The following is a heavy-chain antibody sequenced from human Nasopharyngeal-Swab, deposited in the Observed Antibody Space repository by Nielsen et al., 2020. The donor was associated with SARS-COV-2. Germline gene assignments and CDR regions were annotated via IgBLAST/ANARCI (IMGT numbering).Heavy chain of an antibody. CDR1: GYTFTSYG. V-gene: IGHV1-18*01. CDR2: ISAYNGNT. CDR3: ARGFREGCGGDCYPSPQYYYYGMDV. J-gene: IGHJ6*02. Sequence: ASVKVSCKASGYTFTSYGISWVRQAPGQGLEWMGWISAYNGNTNYAQKFQGRVTITADESTSTAYMELSSLRSEDTAVYYCARGFREGCGGDCYPSPQYYYYGMDVWGQGTTVTVSS. D-gene: IGHD2-21*02.